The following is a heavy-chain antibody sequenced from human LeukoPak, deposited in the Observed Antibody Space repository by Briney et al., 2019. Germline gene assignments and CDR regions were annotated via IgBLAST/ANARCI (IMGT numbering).Heavy chain of an antibody. D-gene: IGHD3-22*01. CDR3: AKDQRRGIVVVIDY. Sequence: GGSLRLSCEASGFTFSSYWMSWVRQAPGKGLEWAANIKEDGSEEYYVDSVKGRFTISRDNAKNSLYLQMNSLGAEDTAVYYCAKDQRRGIVVVIDYWGQGTLVTVSS. V-gene: IGHV3-7*03. CDR1: GFTFSSYW. J-gene: IGHJ4*02. CDR2: IKEDGSEE.